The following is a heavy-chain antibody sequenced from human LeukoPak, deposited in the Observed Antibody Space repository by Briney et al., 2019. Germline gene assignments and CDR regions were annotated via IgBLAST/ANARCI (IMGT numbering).Heavy chain of an antibody. V-gene: IGHV1-18*01. D-gene: IGHD1-26*01. J-gene: IGHJ4*02. Sequence: ASVKVSCKASGYTFTSYGISWVRQAPGQGLEWMGWISAYNGNTNYAQKLQGRVTMTTDTSTSTAYMELRSLRSDDTAVYYCARGNPYPRYSGSYWGLLYYFDYWGQGTLVTVSS. CDR1: GYTFTSYG. CDR3: ARGNPYPRYSGSYWGLLYYFDY. CDR2: ISAYNGNT.